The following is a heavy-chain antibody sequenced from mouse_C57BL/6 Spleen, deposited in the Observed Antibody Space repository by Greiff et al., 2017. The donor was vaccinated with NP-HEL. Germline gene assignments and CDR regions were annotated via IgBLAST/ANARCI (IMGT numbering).Heavy chain of an antibody. CDR1: GFTFSDYG. CDR3: ARPDYDRLEAMDY. CDR2: ISSGSSTI. J-gene: IGHJ4*01. V-gene: IGHV5-17*01. Sequence: EVKLVESGGGLVKPGGSLKLSCAASGFTFSDYGMHWVRQAPEKGLEWVAYISSGSSTIYYADTVKGRFTISRDNAKNTLFLRMTSLRSEDTAMYYCARPDYDRLEAMDYWGQGTSVTVSS. D-gene: IGHD2-4*01.